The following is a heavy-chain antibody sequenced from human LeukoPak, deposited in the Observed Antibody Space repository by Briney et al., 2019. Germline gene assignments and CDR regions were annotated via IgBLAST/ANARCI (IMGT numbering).Heavy chain of an antibody. D-gene: IGHD2-2*01. Sequence: SETLSPTCTVSGGSISSYYWSWIRQPPGKGLEWIGYIYYSGSTNYNPSLKSRVTISVDTSKNQFSLKLSSVTAADTAVYYCAREVPAAGVDYWGQGTLVTASP. J-gene: IGHJ4*02. CDR2: IYYSGST. V-gene: IGHV4-59*01. CDR3: AREVPAAGVDY. CDR1: GGSISSYY.